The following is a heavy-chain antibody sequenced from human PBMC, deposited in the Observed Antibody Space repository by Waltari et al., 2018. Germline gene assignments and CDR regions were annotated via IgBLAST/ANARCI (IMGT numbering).Heavy chain of an antibody. CDR2: ISFTAANI. J-gene: IGHJ3*02. V-gene: IGHV3-23*01. CDR3: AKEQPCLRVGRDAFYI. D-gene: IGHD3-16*01. Sequence: EVQLLESGGGLVQPGGSLKLSCAASGFTFNTYAMSWVRQAPGKGRDWVSGISFTAANIYYADSVMCRFTISRDNSKNALYLQINGLRAEDTALYYCAKEQPCLRVGRDAFYIWGQGTMVTVSS. CDR1: GFTFNTYA.